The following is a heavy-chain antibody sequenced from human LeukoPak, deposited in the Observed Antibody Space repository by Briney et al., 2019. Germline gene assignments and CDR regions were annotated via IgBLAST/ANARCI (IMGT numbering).Heavy chain of an antibody. V-gene: IGHV3-23*01. J-gene: IGHJ5*02. D-gene: IGHD1-26*01. CDR3: AKGPAGATRWFDP. Sequence: GGSLRLSCAASGFTFSNYAMTWVRQAPGKGLEWVSTMTGSGSSTSYADSVKGRFTVSRDSSKNTLYLQMSGLRGEDTAVYYCAKGPAGATRWFDPWGRGTLVTVSS. CDR2: MTGSGSST. CDR1: GFTFSNYA.